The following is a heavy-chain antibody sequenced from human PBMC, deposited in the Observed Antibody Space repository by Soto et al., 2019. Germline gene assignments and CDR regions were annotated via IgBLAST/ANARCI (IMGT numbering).Heavy chain of an antibody. CDR1: GFTFSSYA. D-gene: IGHD6-13*01. J-gene: IGHJ4*02. V-gene: IGHV3-23*01. CDR3: AKAPIAAGGTGSYGY. Sequence: EVQLLESGGGLVQPGESLRLSCAASGFTFSSYAISWVRQAPGKGLEWVSGINGGGVSTYYADSVKGRFTISRDNSKNTLYLQMDSLRAEDTAVYYCAKAPIAAGGTGSYGYWGQGTLVTVSS. CDR2: INGGGVST.